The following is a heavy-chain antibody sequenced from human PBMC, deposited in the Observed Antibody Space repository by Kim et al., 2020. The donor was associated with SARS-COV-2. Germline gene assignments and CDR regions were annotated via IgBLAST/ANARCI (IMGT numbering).Heavy chain of an antibody. D-gene: IGHD3-22*01. V-gene: IGHV3-23*01. CDR3: AKDSLIRYGSGSRGPFDY. J-gene: IGHJ4*02. CDR1: GFTFSSYA. Sequence: GGSLRLSCAASGFTFSSYAMSWVRQAPGKGLEWVSAISGSGGSTYYADSVKGRFTISRDNSKNTLYLQMNSLRAEDTAVYYCAKDSLIRYGSGSRGPFDYWGQGTLVTVSS. CDR2: ISGSGGST.